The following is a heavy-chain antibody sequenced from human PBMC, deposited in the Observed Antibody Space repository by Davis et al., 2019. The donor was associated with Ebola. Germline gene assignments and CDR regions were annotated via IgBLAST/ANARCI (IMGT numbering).Heavy chain of an antibody. CDR1: GFTFSDYY. CDR2: ISSSGSTI. CDR3: ASSPPCSSTSCYLRPYYYYGMDV. V-gene: IGHV3-11*01. Sequence: GGSLRLSCAASGFTFSDYYMSWIRQAPGKGLEWVSYISSSGSTIYYADSVKGRFTISRDNAKNSLYLQMNSLRAEDTAVYYCASSPPCSSTSCYLRPYYYYGMDVWGQGTTVTVSS. D-gene: IGHD2-2*01. J-gene: IGHJ6*02.